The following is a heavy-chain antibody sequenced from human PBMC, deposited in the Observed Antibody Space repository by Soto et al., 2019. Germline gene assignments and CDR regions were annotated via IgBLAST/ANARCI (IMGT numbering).Heavy chain of an antibody. CDR3: ARAVSRRGRSTMIAVVITTCCAFDI. D-gene: IGHD3-22*01. J-gene: IGHJ3*02. V-gene: IGHV4-38-2*01. CDR1: GYSISSGYY. Sequence: SETLSLPCAVSGYSISSGYYWGWIRQPPGXGLEWIGSIYHSGSTYNNPSLKSRVTISVDTSKNQFSLKLSSVTAADTAVYYCARAVSRRGRSTMIAVVITTCCAFDIWGQGTMVTVSS. CDR2: IYHSGST.